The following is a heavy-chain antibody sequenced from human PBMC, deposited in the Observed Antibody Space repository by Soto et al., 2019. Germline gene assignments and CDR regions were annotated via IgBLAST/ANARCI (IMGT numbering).Heavy chain of an antibody. CDR1: GYTFTSYG. J-gene: IGHJ5*02. V-gene: IGHV1-18*01. D-gene: IGHD6-19*01. CDR2: ISAYNGNT. Sequence: ASVKVSCKAAGYTFTSYGISWVRQAPGQGLEWMGWISAYNGNTNYAQKLQGRVTMTTDTSTSTAYMELRSLRSDDTAVYYCARVPIAVAHNWFDPSGQGTLVTVSS. CDR3: ARVPIAVAHNWFDP.